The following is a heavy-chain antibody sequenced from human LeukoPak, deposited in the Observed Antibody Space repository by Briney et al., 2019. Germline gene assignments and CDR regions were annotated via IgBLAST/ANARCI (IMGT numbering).Heavy chain of an antibody. Sequence: GGSLRLSCAASGFTFSSYAMSWVRQAPGKGLEWVSVIYSGGSTYYADSVKGRFTISRHNSKNTLYLQMNSLRAEDTAVYYCARAPGNFGISPFDYWGQGTLVTVSS. CDR3: ARAPGNFGISPFDY. D-gene: IGHD3-9*01. CDR2: IYSGGST. CDR1: GFTFSSYA. J-gene: IGHJ4*02. V-gene: IGHV3-53*04.